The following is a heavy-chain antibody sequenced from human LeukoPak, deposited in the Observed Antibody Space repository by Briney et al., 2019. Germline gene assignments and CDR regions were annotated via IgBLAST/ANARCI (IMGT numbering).Heavy chain of an antibody. D-gene: IGHD1-26*01. CDR1: GFTFSSYS. V-gene: IGHV3-7*01. J-gene: IGHJ3*01. CDR3: ARDDRSTRSSFGLDAYDV. Sequence: GGSLRLSCAASGFTFSSYSMNWVRPAPGKGRDWVANINEDGGQKYYVDSVKGRFTISRDNDRGSLYLQMKSLRAEDTAVYYCARDDRSTRSSFGLDAYDVWGQGTMATVSS. CDR2: INEDGGQK.